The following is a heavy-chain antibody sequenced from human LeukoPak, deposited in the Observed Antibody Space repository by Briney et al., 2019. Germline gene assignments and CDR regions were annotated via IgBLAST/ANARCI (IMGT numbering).Heavy chain of an antibody. CDR3: ARDFARNSGDYGNDGFDL. D-gene: IGHD4-17*01. V-gene: IGHV4-59*02. CDR2: INYSGNI. J-gene: IGHJ3*01. CDR1: GGSVNLYY. Sequence: PSETLSLTCGVSGGSVNLYYWSWIRQSPGKGLEWIGYINYSGNIYYNPSLKNRVTITLDTFKKQVSLRLSSVTAADTAVYYCARDFARNSGDYGNDGFDLWGQGTMVTVSS.